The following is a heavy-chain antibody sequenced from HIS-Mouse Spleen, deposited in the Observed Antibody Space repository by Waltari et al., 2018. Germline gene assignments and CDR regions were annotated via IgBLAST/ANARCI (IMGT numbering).Heavy chain of an antibody. CDR3: AKDRVSSWYWYFDL. Sequence: QVQLVESGGGVVQPGRSLRLSCAASGFTFSSYGMHWVRQAPGKGLDGVAVIWYDGSNKYYADSVKGRFTISRDNSKNTLYLQMNSLRAEDTAVYYCAKDRVSSWYWYFDLWGRGTLVTVSS. CDR1: GFTFSSYG. V-gene: IGHV3-33*06. CDR2: IWYDGSNK. D-gene: IGHD6-13*01. J-gene: IGHJ2*01.